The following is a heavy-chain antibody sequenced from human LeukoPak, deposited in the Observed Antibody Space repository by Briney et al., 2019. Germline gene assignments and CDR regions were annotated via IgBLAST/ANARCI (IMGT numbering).Heavy chain of an antibody. CDR1: GFTFSNYA. V-gene: IGHV3-23*01. CDR3: ARGGGGVVVSYYFDY. CDR2: ISGSGVVT. D-gene: IGHD2-15*01. Sequence: GGSLRLSCAASGFTFSNYAMSWVRQAPGKGLEWVSGISGSGVVTYYADSVKGRFTISRDNSKNTLSLQMNSLRAEDTAVYYCARGGGGVVVSYYFDYWGQGTLVTVSS. J-gene: IGHJ4*02.